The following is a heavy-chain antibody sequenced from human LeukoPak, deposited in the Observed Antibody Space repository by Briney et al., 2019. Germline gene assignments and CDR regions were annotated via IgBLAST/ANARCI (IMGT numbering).Heavy chain of an antibody. J-gene: IGHJ4*02. CDR3: ARAGGGGYDIDY. CDR1: GDSISSGGYS. Sequence: SQTLSLTCAVSGDSISSGGYSWSWIRQPPGKGLEWIGYIYHSGSTNYNPSLKSRVTISVDRSKNQFSPKLSSVTAADTAVYYCARAGGGGYDIDYWGQGTLVTVSS. V-gene: IGHV4-30-2*01. CDR2: IYHSGST. D-gene: IGHD5-12*01.